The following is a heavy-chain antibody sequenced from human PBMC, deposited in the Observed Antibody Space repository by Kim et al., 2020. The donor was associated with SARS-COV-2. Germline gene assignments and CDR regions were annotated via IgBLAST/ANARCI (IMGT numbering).Heavy chain of an antibody. CDR3: ARTVQRRPVAGRKGKYYCAFDI. D-gene: IGHD6-19*01. CDR2: SRNKANSYTT. CDR1: GFTFSDHY. Sequence: GGSLRLSCAASGFTFSDHYMEWVRQAPGKGLEWVGHSRNKANSYTTEYAASVKGRFTISRDDSKNSLYLQMNSLKTEDTAVYYCARTVQRRPVAGRKGKYYCAFDIWGQGTMVTVSS. J-gene: IGHJ3*02. V-gene: IGHV3-72*01.